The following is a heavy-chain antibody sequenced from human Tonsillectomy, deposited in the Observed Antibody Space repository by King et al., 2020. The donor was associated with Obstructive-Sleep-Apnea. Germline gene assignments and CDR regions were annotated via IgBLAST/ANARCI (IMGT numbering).Heavy chain of an antibody. Sequence: TLKESGPVLVKPTETLTLTCTVSGFSLSNARMGVSWIRQPPGKALEWLAHIFLNDEKSYNTSLKSRLTISKDTSKSQVVLTMTNMDPVDTATYYSARMEMATMEDAFDIWGQGTMVTVSS. D-gene: IGHD5-24*01. V-gene: IGHV2-26*01. CDR2: IFLNDEK. CDR1: GFSLSNARMG. J-gene: IGHJ3*02. CDR3: ARMEMATMEDAFDI.